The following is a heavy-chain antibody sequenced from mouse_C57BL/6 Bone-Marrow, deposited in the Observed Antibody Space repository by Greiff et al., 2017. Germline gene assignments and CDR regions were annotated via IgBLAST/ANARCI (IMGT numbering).Heavy chain of an antibody. V-gene: IGHV1-52*01. D-gene: IGHD2-1*01. CDR2: IDPSDSET. Sequence: QVQLQQPGAELVRPGSSVKLSCKASGYTFTSYWMHWVKQRPIQGLEWIGNIDPSDSETHYNQKFKDKATLTVDKSSSTAYMQLSSLTSEDSSVYYCTRSPPCGNPHYFDYWGQGTTLTVSS. J-gene: IGHJ2*01. CDR1: GYTFTSYW. CDR3: TRSPPCGNPHYFDY.